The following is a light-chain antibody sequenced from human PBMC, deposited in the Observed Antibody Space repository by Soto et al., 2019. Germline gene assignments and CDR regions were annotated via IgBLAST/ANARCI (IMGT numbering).Light chain of an antibody. CDR1: QDISNW. J-gene: IGKJ4*01. CDR2: AAS. CDR3: QQTKSYNLA. V-gene: IGKV1-12*01. Sequence: DIQMTQSPSSVSASVGDIVTITCRASQDISNWLAWYQQRPGKAPNLLIYAASSLQTGVPSRFSGGGFGTDFTLTISSLQPEDFATYYCQQTKSYNLAFGGGTKVEIK.